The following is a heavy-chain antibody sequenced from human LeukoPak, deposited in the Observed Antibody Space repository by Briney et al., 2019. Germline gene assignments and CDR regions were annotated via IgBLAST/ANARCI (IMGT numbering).Heavy chain of an antibody. J-gene: IGHJ3*02. CDR1: GFTFSSYS. CDR2: ISSSSSTI. V-gene: IGHV3-48*04. D-gene: IGHD3-10*01. CDR3: ARDAYGSGSYYSAFDI. Sequence: GGSLRLSCAASGFTFSSYSMNWVRQAPGKGLEWVSYISSSSSTIYYADSVKGRFTISRDNAKNSLYLQMNSLRAEDTAVYYCARDAYGSGSYYSAFDIWGQGTMVTVSS.